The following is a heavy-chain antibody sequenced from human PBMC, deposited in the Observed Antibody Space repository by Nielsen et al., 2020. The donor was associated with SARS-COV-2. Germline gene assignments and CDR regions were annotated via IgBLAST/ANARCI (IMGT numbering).Heavy chain of an antibody. V-gene: IGHV4-38-2*02. CDR1: GSSISSGYY. D-gene: IGHD6-13*01. CDR2: IYHSGST. Sequence: SETLSLTCAVSGSSISSGYYWGWIRQPPGKGLEWIGNIYHSGSTYYNPSLKSRVTISVDTSKNQFSLKLSSVTAADTAVYYCARDGKGIAAAATEFWFDPWGQGTLVTVSS. CDR3: ARDGKGIAAAATEFWFDP. J-gene: IGHJ5*02.